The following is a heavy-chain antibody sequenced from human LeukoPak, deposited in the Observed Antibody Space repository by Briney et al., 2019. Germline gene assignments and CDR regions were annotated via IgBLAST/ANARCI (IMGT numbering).Heavy chain of an antibody. CDR1: GFTFSSYA. V-gene: IGHV3-9*03. J-gene: IGHJ6*03. Sequence: GGSLRLTCAASGFTFSSYAMSWVRQAPGKGLEWVSGISWNSGSIGYADSVKGRFTISRDNAKNSLYLQMNSLRAEDMALYYCAKGVGYQLLGESYYMDVWGKGTTVTVSS. CDR2: ISWNSGSI. D-gene: IGHD2-2*01. CDR3: AKGVGYQLLGESYYMDV.